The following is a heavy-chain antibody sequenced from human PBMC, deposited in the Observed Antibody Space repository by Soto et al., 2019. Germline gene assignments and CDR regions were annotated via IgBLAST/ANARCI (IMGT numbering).Heavy chain of an antibody. D-gene: IGHD5-18*01. CDR1: GFTFSSYS. J-gene: IGHJ6*02. Sequence: GWSLRLSCAASGFTFSSYSMNWVRQAPGKGLEWVSSISSSSSYIYYADSVKGRFTISRDNAKNSLYLQMNSLRAEDTAVYYCARGRGYSYGMGSRSYYYGMDVWGQRNTVTVS. CDR3: ARGRGYSYGMGSRSYYYGMDV. CDR2: ISSSSSYI. V-gene: IGHV3-21*01.